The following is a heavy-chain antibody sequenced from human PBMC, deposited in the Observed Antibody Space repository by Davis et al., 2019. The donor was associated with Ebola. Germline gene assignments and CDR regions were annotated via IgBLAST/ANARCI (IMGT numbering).Heavy chain of an antibody. V-gene: IGHV1-18*04. CDR1: GYTFTSYG. J-gene: IGHJ4*02. D-gene: IGHD3-9*01. Sequence: ASVKVSCNSSGYTFTSYGLVWVRQAPGLGLEWMGWTSGFNTNTNFAQKFQGRVTVSKDTSTNTAYMDLRSLTSDDTAIYYCARAPNYDVLTGTSSYYFDYWGQGTLVTVSS. CDR3: ARAPNYDVLTGTSSYYFDY. CDR2: TSGFNTNT.